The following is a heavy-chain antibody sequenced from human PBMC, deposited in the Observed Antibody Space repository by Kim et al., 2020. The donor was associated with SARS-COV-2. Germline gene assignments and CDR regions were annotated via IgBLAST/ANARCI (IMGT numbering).Heavy chain of an antibody. CDR3: ARHPCSGGSCYSGFYYMDV. Sequence: GESLKISCKGSGYSFTSYWIGWVRQMPGKGLEWMGIIYPGDSDTRYSPSFQGQVTISADKSISTAYLQWSSLKASDTAMYYCARHPCSGGSCYSGFYYMDVWGKGTTVTVSS. CDR2: IYPGDSDT. J-gene: IGHJ6*03. CDR1: GYSFTSYW. V-gene: IGHV5-51*01. D-gene: IGHD2-15*01.